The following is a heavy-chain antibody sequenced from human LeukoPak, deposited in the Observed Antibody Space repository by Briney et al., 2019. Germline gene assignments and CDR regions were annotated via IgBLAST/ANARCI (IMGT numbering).Heavy chain of an antibody. CDR1: GFTFSSYG. CDR2: ISYDGSNK. J-gene: IGHJ6*02. Sequence: GRSLRLFCAASGFTFSSYGMLWVRQAPGKGLEWVAVISYDGSNKYYADSVKGRFTISRDNSKNTLYLQMNSLRAEDTAVYYCAKDLYEAGPMRYYYYGMDVWGQGTTVTVSS. CDR3: AKDLYEAGPMRYYYYGMDV. V-gene: IGHV3-30*18. D-gene: IGHD3-16*01.